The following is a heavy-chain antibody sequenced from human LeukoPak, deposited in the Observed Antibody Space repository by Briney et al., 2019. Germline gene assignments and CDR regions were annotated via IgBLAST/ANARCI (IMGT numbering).Heavy chain of an antibody. V-gene: IGHV4-31*03. CDR3: ARESGTTVTTFENWFDP. CDR1: GGSISSGGYY. CDR2: NYYSGST. J-gene: IGHJ5*02. Sequence: SETLSLTCTVSGGSISSGGYYWSWIRQHPGKGLEWIGYNYYSGSTYYNPSLKGRVTISVDTSKNQFSLKLSSVTAADTAVYYCARESGTTVTTFENWFDPWGQGTLVTVSS. D-gene: IGHD4-17*01.